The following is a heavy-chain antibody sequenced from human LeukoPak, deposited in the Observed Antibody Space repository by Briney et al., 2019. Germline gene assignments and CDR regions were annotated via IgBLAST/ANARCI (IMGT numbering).Heavy chain of an antibody. D-gene: IGHD2-21*01. CDR2: INPKNGDT. CDR1: GYTFSAYH. V-gene: IGHV1-2*02. Sequence: ASVKLSCKASGYTFSAYHVHWVRQAPGQGPECMGWINPKNGDTKYAQKFQGRVTMTGDTPITTAYMDLSRLRFDDTAVYYCAILRLSTGLWYFFDVWGRGTLVTVSS. J-gene: IGHJ2*01. CDR3: AILRLSTGLWYFFDV.